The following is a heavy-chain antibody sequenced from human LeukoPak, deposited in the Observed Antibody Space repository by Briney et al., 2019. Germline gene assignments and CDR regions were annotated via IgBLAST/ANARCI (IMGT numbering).Heavy chain of an antibody. Sequence: PSETLSLTCTVSGGSISSGGDYWSWIRQHPGKGLEWIGYIYYSGSTYYNPSLKSRVTISVDTSKNQFSLKLSSVTAADTAVYYCARDLHDSSGYYPGSWFDPWGQGTLVTVSS. D-gene: IGHD3-22*01. CDR2: IYYSGST. CDR1: GGSISSGGDY. CDR3: ARDLHDSSGYYPGSWFDP. J-gene: IGHJ5*02. V-gene: IGHV4-31*03.